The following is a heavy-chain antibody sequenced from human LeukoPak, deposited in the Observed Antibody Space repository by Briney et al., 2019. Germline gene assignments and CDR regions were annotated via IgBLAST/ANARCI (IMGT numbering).Heavy chain of an antibody. Sequence: GGSLRLSCAASGFTFSSYAMTWVRQAPGKGLEWVSSISGSDYRTYYAGSVKGRFTISRDNSKNTLFLQLNSLRAEDTAIYYCAKESGGYYPYNWFDPWGQGTLVTVSS. CDR1: GFTFSSYA. J-gene: IGHJ5*02. CDR2: ISGSDYRT. V-gene: IGHV3-23*01. D-gene: IGHD1-26*01. CDR3: AKESGGYYPYNWFDP.